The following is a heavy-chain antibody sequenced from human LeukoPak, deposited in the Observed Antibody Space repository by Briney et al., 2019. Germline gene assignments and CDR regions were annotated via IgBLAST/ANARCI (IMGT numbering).Heavy chain of an antibody. CDR3: ARVMSSSWSHPTEQNNDAFDI. J-gene: IGHJ3*02. D-gene: IGHD6-13*01. CDR1: GFTFTSSA. CDR2: INPSGGST. V-gene: IGHV1-46*01. Sequence: GTSVKVSCKASGFTFTSSAMHWVRQAPGQGLEWMGIINPSGGSTSYAQKFQGRVTMTRDTSTSTVYMELSSLRSEDTAVYYCARVMSSSWSHPTEQNNDAFDIWGQGTMFTVSS.